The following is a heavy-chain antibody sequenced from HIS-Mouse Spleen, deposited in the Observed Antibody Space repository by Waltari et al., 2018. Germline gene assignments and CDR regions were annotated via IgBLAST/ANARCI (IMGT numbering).Heavy chain of an antibody. CDR2: ISSSSSYI. D-gene: IGHD1-1*01. J-gene: IGHJ4*02. Sequence: EVQLVESGGGLVKPGGSLRLSCAASGFTFSTYGRNRVRQAPGKGLEWVSSISSSSSYIYYADSVKGRFTISRDNAKNSLYLQMNSLRAEDTAVYYCARFSSGVGLELDYWGQGTLVTVSS. V-gene: IGHV3-21*01. CDR3: ARFSSGVGLELDY. CDR1: GFTFSTYG.